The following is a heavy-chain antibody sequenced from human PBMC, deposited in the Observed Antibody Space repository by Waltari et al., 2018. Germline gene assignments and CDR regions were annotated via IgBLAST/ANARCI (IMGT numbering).Heavy chain of an antibody. CDR2: ISSSSSYI. J-gene: IGHJ4*02. CDR3: ARDPSELLWFRELLGFDY. D-gene: IGHD3-10*01. V-gene: IGHV3-21*01. CDR1: GFTFSSYS. Sequence: EVQLVESGGGLVKPGGSLRLSCAASGFTFSSYSMHWVRQAPGKGLEWVSSISSSSSYIYYADSVKGRFTISRDNAKNSLYLQMNSLSAEDTAVYYWARDPSELLWFRELLGFDYWGQGTLVTVSS.